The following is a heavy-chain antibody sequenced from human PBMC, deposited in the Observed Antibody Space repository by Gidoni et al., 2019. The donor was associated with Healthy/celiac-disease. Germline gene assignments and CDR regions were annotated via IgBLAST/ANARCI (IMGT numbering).Heavy chain of an antibody. J-gene: IGHJ3*02. CDR2: IISKAYGGTT. D-gene: IGHD3-22*01. CDR1: GFTFGDYA. Sequence: EVQLVESGGGLVQPGRSLRLSCTASGFTFGDYAMSWFRQAPGKGLEWVGFIISKAYGGTTEYAASVKGRFTISRDDSKSIAYLQMNSLKTEDTAVYYCTGDRYDSNNDAFDIWGQGTMVTVSS. CDR3: TGDRYDSNNDAFDI. V-gene: IGHV3-49*03.